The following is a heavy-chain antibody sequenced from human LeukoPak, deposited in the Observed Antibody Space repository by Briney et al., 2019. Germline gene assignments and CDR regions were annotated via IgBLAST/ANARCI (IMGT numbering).Heavy chain of an antibody. CDR3: ASGGYDFWSGYYSANDY. CDR2: INHSGST. Sequence: SETLSLTCAVYGGSFSGYYWSWIRQPPGKGLEWIGEINHSGSTNYNPSLKSRVTISVDTSKNQFSLKLSSVTAADTAVYYCASGGYDFWSGYYSANDYWGQGTLVTVSS. CDR1: GGSFSGYY. V-gene: IGHV4-34*01. J-gene: IGHJ4*02. D-gene: IGHD3-3*01.